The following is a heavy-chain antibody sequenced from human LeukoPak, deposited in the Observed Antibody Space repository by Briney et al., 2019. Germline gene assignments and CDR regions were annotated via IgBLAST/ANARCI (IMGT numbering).Heavy chain of an antibody. D-gene: IGHD1-26*01. CDR3: ARPRWERLNAFDI. Sequence: GESLKISCKGSGYSFTSYWNGWVRQMPGEGLEWVGIIYPGDSDTRYSPSFQGQVTISADKSISTAYLQWSSLKASDTAMYYCARPRWERLNAFDIWGQGTMVTVSS. V-gene: IGHV5-51*01. CDR2: IYPGDSDT. J-gene: IGHJ3*02. CDR1: GYSFTSYW.